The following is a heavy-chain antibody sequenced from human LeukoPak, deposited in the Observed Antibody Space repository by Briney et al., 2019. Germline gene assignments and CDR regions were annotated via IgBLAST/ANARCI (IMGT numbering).Heavy chain of an antibody. CDR1: GFTFSSYW. V-gene: IGHV3-21*01. D-gene: IGHD6-13*01. CDR2: ISSSSSYI. Sequence: PGGSLRLSCAASGFTFSSYWMSWVRQAPGKGLEWVSSISSSSSYIYYADSVKGRFTISRDNAKNSLYLQMNSLRAEDTAVYYCARDLTPSSSWTPGWFDPWGQGTLVTVSS. J-gene: IGHJ5*02. CDR3: ARDLTPSSSWTPGWFDP.